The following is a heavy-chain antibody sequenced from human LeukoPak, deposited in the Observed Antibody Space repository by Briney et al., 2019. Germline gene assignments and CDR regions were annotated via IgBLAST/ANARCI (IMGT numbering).Heavy chain of an antibody. D-gene: IGHD2-15*01. J-gene: IGHJ4*02. CDR1: GFTFSSIG. V-gene: IGHV3-30*03. Sequence: GGSLRLSCAASGFTFSSIGMSWVRQAPGKGLEWVAVISTDGSTKYYADAVRGRFTISRDNSTNTLYLHMNRLKAKDTDVYDCASLNGYSSSCYAGYLDYWGQGTLVTVSS. CDR3: ASLNGYSSSCYAGYLDY. CDR2: ISTDGSTK.